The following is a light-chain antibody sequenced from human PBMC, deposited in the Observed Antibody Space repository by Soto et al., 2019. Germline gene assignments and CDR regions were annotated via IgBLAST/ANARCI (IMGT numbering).Light chain of an antibody. CDR2: VAS. V-gene: IGKV3-20*01. CDR1: QSVSNDY. CDR3: QQYGTTRLT. Sequence: EIVLTQSPGTLSFSPGERATLSCRASQSVSNDYVAWYQQKPGQPPRLLMYVASNKATGIPDRVSGSGAETDVSLIISRMQPEDFVVYYCQQYGTTRLTFGQGTRLE. J-gene: IGKJ5*01.